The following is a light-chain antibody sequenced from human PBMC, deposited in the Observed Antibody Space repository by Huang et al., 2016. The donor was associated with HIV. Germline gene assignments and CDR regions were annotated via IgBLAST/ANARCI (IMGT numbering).Light chain of an antibody. CDR1: QSVSNL. V-gene: IGKV1-5*03. Sequence: DIQMTQSPSTLSPSLGDRVTITCRANQSVSNLLAWYQQKPGKAPKLLIYKAVILESGVPSRFSGSGSGTDFTLTINNLQTDDSATYYCQQYNSFPWTFGQGTQVEIK. CDR2: KAV. CDR3: QQYNSFPWT. J-gene: IGKJ1*01.